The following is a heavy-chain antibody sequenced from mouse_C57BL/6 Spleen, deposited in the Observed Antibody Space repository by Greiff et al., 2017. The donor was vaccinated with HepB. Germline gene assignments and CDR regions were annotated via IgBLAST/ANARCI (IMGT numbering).Heavy chain of an antibody. D-gene: IGHD2-2*01. Sequence: VQLQQSGAELVKPGASVKISCKASGYAFSSYWMNWVKQRPGKGLEWIGQIYPGDGDTNYNGKFKGKATLTADKSSSTAYMQLSSLTSEDSAVYFCARSMVTYAMDYWGQGTSVTVSS. CDR2: IYPGDGDT. CDR3: ARSMVTYAMDY. J-gene: IGHJ4*01. CDR1: GYAFSSYW. V-gene: IGHV1-80*01.